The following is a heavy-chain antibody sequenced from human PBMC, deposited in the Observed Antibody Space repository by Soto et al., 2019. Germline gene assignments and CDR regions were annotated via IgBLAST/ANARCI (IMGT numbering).Heavy chain of an antibody. CDR2: INPNSGGT. V-gene: IGHV1-2*04. D-gene: IGHD4-17*01. J-gene: IGHJ6*02. Sequence: ASVKVSCKASGYTFTGYYMHWVRQAPGQGLEWMGWINPNSGGTNYAQKLQGWVTMTRDTSISTAYMELSRLRFDDTAVYYCARPYGDEGYGMNVGGQGTRVTVS. CDR1: GYTFTGYY. CDR3: ARPYGDEGYGMNV.